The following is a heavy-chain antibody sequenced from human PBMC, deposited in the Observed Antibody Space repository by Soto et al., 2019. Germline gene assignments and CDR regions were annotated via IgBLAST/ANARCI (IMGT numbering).Heavy chain of an antibody. J-gene: IGHJ5*02. V-gene: IGHV4-59*01. D-gene: IGHD3-9*01. CDR2: MHHTQGT. CDR3: ARVPFVGYFDWLDP. CDR1: GASISSYY. Sequence: SETLSLTWSVSGASISSYYWTWIRQPPGGGLEWIGYMHHTQGTNDNPSLRGRVRMSIDTSMNQFSLRLTSVTAADTAVYYCARVPFVGYFDWLDPWGHGTLVTVSS.